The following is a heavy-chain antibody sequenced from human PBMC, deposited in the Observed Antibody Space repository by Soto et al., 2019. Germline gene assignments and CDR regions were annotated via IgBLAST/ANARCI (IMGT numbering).Heavy chain of an antibody. Sequence: GGSLRLSCAASGFTFSSSAMHWVRQAPGKGLEYVSVISYNGGNTYYADSVRGRFTISRDNSENTLFLQMSSLRADDTAVYYRVKSSRRDITASRGMDVWGQGT. CDR2: ISYNGGNT. CDR1: GFTFSSSA. CDR3: VKSSRRDITASRGMDV. V-gene: IGHV3-64D*06. D-gene: IGHD3-3*01. J-gene: IGHJ6*02.